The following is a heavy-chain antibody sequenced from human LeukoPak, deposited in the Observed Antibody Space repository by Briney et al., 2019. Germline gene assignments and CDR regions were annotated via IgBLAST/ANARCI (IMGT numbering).Heavy chain of an antibody. CDR1: GGSISSYY. J-gene: IGHJ4*02. CDR2: IRYSGST. Sequence: SETLSLTCTVSGGSISSYYWSWIRQPPGKGLEWIGYIRYSGSTNYNPSLKSRVTISVDTSKNQFSLKLSSVTAADTAVYYCARETCCAADCYSGFDFWGQGTLVTVSS. CDR3: ARETCCAADCYSGFDF. V-gene: IGHV4-59*01. D-gene: IGHD2-21*02.